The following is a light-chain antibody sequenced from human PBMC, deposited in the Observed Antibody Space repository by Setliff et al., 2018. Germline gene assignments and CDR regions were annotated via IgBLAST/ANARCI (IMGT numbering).Light chain of an antibody. Sequence: QSALTQPASVSGSPGQSITISCAGTSSDVGAYSHVSWYQQYPGKAPKLLIYEISKRPSGVPDRFSGSKSGNTASLTVSGLQAEDEADYYCSSYAGTNNPYVFGSGTKVTVL. CDR1: SSDVGAYSH. J-gene: IGLJ1*01. CDR2: EIS. CDR3: SSYAGTNNPYV. V-gene: IGLV2-8*01.